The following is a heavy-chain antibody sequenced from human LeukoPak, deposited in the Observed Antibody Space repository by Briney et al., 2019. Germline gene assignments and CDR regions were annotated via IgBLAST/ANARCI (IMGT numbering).Heavy chain of an antibody. CDR2: IIPIFGTA. CDR3: ARDEQLGYNWFDP. Sequence: PGASVKVSCKASGYTFTSYGISWVRQAPGQGLEWMGGIIPIFGTANYAQKFQGRVTITTDESTSTAYMELSSLRSEDTAVYYCARDEQLGYNWFDPWGQGTLVTVSS. J-gene: IGHJ5*02. D-gene: IGHD6-13*01. V-gene: IGHV1-69*05. CDR1: GYTFTSYG.